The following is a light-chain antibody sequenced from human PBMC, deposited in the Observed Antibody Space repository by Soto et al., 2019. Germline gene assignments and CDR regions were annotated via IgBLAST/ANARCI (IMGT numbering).Light chain of an antibody. CDR1: QSLLDSNGNSR. V-gene: IGKV2-28*01. CDR2: LGS. CDR3: MQALQTPLT. J-gene: IGKJ5*01. Sequence: DIVMTQSPLSLPVTPGEPASISCRSSQSLLDSNGNSRFDWYLQKPGQSPQLLIYLGSNRASGVPERFSGSGSGTDFTLKISRVEAEDVGVYYCMQALQTPLTFGQGTRLEI.